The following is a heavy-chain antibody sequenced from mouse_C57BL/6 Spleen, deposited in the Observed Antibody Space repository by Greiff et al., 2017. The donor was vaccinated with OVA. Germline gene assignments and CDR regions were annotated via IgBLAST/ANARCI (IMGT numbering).Heavy chain of an antibody. CDR3: ASHYGNYAAWFAY. J-gene: IGHJ3*01. D-gene: IGHD2-1*01. CDR1: GYTFTDYN. CDR2: INPNNGGT. V-gene: IGHV1-22*01. Sequence: VHVKQSGPELVKPGASVKMSCKASGYTFTDYNMHWVKQSHGKSLEWIGYINPNNGGTSYNQKFKGKATLTVNKSSSTAYMELRSLTSEDSAVYYCASHYGNYAAWFAYWGQGTLVTVSA.